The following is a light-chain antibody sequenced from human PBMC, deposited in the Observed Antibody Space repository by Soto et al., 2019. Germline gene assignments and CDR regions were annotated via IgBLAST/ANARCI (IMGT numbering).Light chain of an antibody. Sequence: QSVLTQPRSVSGSPGQSVTVSCTGTSSDVGGYNFVSWYQQHPGKAPKLMIYDVSKRPSGVSDRFSGSKSGNTASLTISGLQAEDEDVYYCAAWDDSLNGIYVLGNGTKVTV. CDR1: SSDVGGYNF. CDR2: DVS. V-gene: IGLV2-11*01. J-gene: IGLJ1*01. CDR3: AAWDDSLNGIYV.